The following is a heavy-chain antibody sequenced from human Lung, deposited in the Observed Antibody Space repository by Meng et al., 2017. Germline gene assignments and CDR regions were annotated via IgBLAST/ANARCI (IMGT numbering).Heavy chain of an antibody. CDR1: GFTFTDHW. CDR3: TNDRLNH. Sequence: EVQLVGSGGGLVPPGGSLRLSCAASGFTFTDHWMHWVRQGPGKGLVWVSRINRDGTKPTYADSAKGRFTISRDNAKNTLYLQMNNLRAEDTAFYYCTNDRLNHWGQGALVTVSS. CDR2: INRDGTKP. J-gene: IGHJ1*01. V-gene: IGHV3-74*01. D-gene: IGHD1-1*01.